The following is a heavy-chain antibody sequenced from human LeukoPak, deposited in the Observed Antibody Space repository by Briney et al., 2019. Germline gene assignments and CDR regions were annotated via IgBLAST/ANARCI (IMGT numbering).Heavy chain of an antibody. CDR3: ARNRDGYNSFDY. Sequence: SQTLSLTCTVSGGSISSGDYYWSWIRQPPGKGLEWIGYIYYSGSSYYNPSLRSRVTISVDTSKNHFSLKLSSVTAADTAVYYCARNRDGYNSFDYWGQGTLVTVSS. J-gene: IGHJ4*02. CDR2: IYYSGSS. CDR1: GGSISSGDYY. D-gene: IGHD5-24*01. V-gene: IGHV4-31*03.